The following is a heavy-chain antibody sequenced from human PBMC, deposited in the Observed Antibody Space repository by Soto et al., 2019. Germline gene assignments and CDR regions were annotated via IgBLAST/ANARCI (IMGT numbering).Heavy chain of an antibody. V-gene: IGHV3-48*02. J-gene: IGHJ5*02. D-gene: IGHD2-15*01. Sequence: LRLSCAASGFTFSSYSMNWVRQAPGKGLEWVSYISSSSSTIYYADSVKGRFTISRDNAKNSLYLQMNRLRDEDTAVYYCASGRVGNWFDPWGQGTLVTVSS. CDR3: ASGRVGNWFDP. CDR2: ISSSSSTI. CDR1: GFTFSSYS.